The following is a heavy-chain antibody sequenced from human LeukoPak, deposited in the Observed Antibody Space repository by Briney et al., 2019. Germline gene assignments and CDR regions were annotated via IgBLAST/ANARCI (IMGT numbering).Heavy chain of an antibody. D-gene: IGHD3-16*01. CDR2: IRSSSSYI. CDR1: GFTFSSYS. Sequence: GGSLRLSCAASGFTFSSYSMNWVRQAPGKGLEWVSSIRSSSSYIYYADSVKGRFTISRDNAKNSLYLQMNSLRAEDTAVYYCAREGLAGEPSPYYYNYMDVWGKGTTVTVSS. V-gene: IGHV3-21*01. J-gene: IGHJ6*03. CDR3: AREGLAGEPSPYYYNYMDV.